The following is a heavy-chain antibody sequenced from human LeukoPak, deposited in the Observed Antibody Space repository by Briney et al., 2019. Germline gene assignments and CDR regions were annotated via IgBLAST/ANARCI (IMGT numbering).Heavy chain of an antibody. Sequence: SVKVSCKASGGTFSSYAISWVRQAPGQGLEWMGGIIPIFGTANYAQKFQGRVTVTADESTSTAYMELSSLRSEDTAVYYCARDRHYYDSSGYYPNWFDPWGQGTLVTVSS. V-gene: IGHV1-69*13. CDR1: GGTFSSYA. CDR3: ARDRHYYDSSGYYPNWFDP. J-gene: IGHJ5*02. CDR2: IIPIFGTA. D-gene: IGHD3-22*01.